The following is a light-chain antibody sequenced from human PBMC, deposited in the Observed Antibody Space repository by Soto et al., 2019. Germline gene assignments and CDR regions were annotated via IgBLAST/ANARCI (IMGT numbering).Light chain of an antibody. CDR2: ASS. J-gene: IGKJ4*01. Sequence: AQSXATLSVCIKVXXXXXXXANQGLANKLAWYQQKXGQTPRRLIYASSXRANGIPSRLSGSRSGPEFTLNINSLQSEDFAIYYCQPYNIWPLTFGRGGKVDIK. CDR1: QGLANK. V-gene: IGKV3-15*01. CDR3: QPYNIWPLT.